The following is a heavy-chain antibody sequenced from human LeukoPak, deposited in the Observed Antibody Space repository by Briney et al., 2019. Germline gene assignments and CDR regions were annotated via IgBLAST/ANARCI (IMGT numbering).Heavy chain of an antibody. V-gene: IGHV4-61*02. CDR2: IYTSGST. Sequence: SQTLSLTCTVSGGSISSGSYYWSWIRQPAGKGLEWIGRIYTSGSTNYNPSLKSRVTISVDTSKNQSSLKLSSVTAADTAVYYCARDRYSYGPVSAFDIWGQGTMVTVSS. CDR3: ARDRYSYGPVSAFDI. J-gene: IGHJ3*02. D-gene: IGHD5-18*01. CDR1: GGSISSGSYY.